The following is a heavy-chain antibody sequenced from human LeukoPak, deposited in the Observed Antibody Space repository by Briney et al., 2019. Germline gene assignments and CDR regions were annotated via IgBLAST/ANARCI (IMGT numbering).Heavy chain of an antibody. CDR2: IRSKAYGGTT. CDR3: TRVGMLRYFDWFRDPY. CDR1: GFTFGDYA. Sequence: GGSLRLSCTASGFTFGDYAMSWVRQAPGKGLEWVGFIRSKAYGGTTEYAASVKGRFTISRDDSKNIAYLQMNSLKTEDTAVYYCTRVGMLRYFDWFRDPYWGQGTLVTVSS. D-gene: IGHD3-9*01. V-gene: IGHV3-49*04. J-gene: IGHJ4*02.